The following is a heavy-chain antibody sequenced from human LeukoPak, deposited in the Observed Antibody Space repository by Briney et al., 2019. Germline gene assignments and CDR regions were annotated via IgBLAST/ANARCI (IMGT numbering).Heavy chain of an antibody. CDR3: ASTARQYGSGSYYHYYYYMDV. V-gene: IGHV4-61*02. CDR2: IYTSGST. D-gene: IGHD3-10*01. Sequence: SQTLSLTCTVSGGSISSGSYYWRWIRQPAGKGLESIGRIYTSGSTNYNPSLKSRVTISVDTSKNQFSLKLSSVTAADTAVYYCASTARQYGSGSYYHYYYYMDVWGKGTTVTVSS. J-gene: IGHJ6*03. CDR1: GGSISSGSYY.